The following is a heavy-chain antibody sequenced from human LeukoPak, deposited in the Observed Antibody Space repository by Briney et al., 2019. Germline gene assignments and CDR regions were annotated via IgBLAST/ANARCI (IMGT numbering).Heavy chain of an antibody. Sequence: QPGGSLRLSCAASGFTVSSKYMSWVRQAPGKGLEWVSVIYSGGSTYYADSVKGRFTISRDNSKNTLYLQMNSLRAEDTAVYYCAKSRRWEIAAAGTFDYWGQGTLVTVSS. CDR2: IYSGGST. V-gene: IGHV3-66*01. CDR1: GFTVSSKY. D-gene: IGHD6-13*01. J-gene: IGHJ4*02. CDR3: AKSRRWEIAAAGTFDY.